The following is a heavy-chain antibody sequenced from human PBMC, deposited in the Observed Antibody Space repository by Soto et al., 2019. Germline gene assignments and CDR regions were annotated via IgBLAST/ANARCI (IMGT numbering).Heavy chain of an antibody. CDR1: GGSISSGNSYA. J-gene: IGHJ5*02. D-gene: IGHD3-16*01. Sequence: QLQLQESGSGLVKPSQTLSLTCAVSGGSISSGNSYAWSWIRQPPCKGLEWIGSISHTGRTSYNPYLQGRVTMSVDKSKKQFSLKLSSVTAADMAVYYCAIAVAPYLGTWFDPWGQGSLVIVSS. CDR3: AIAVAPYLGTWFDP. V-gene: IGHV4-30-2*01. CDR2: ISHTGRT.